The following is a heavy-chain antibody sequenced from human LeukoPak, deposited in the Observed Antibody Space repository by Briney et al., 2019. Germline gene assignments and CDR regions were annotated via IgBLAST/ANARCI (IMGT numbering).Heavy chain of an antibody. CDR3: AKDSWSGYFYYYYGMDV. V-gene: IGHV3-23*01. Sequence: PGGSLRLSCAAPGFTFSSYAMSWVRQAPGKGLEWVSAISGSGGSTYYADSVKGRFTISRDNSKNTLYLQMNSLRAEDTAVYYCAKDSWSGYFYYYYGMDVWGQGTTVTVSS. J-gene: IGHJ6*02. CDR1: GFTFSSYA. CDR2: ISGSGGST. D-gene: IGHD3-3*01.